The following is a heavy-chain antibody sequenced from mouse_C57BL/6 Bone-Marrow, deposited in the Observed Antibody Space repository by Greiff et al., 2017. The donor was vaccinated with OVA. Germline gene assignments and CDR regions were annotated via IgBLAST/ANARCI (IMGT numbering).Heavy chain of an antibody. D-gene: IGHD4-1*01. CDR1: GYTFTDYY. CDR2: INPYNGGT. J-gene: IGHJ2*01. V-gene: IGHV1-19*01. CDR3: ARRVTGTGYYFDY. Sequence: VQLQQSGPVLVKPGASVKMSCKASGYTFTDYYMNWVKQSHGKSLEWIGVINPYNGGTSYNQKFKGKATLTVDKSSSTAYMERNSLTSEDSAVYYCARRVTGTGYYFDYWGQGTTLTVSS.